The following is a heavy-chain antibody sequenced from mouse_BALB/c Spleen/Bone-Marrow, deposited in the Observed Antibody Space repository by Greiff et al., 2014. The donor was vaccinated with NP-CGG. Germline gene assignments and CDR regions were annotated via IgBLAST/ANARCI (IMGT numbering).Heavy chain of an antibody. CDR3: ARGINDNYNWYFDV. J-gene: IGHJ1*01. Sequence: EVMLVESXGGLVQPGGSLRLSCATSGFTFTDYYMSWVRQPPGKALEWLGFIRNKANGYTTEYSASVKGRFTISRDNSQSILYLQMNTLRAEDSATYFGARGINDNYNWYFDVWGAGTTVTVSS. CDR1: GFTFTDYY. V-gene: IGHV7-3*02. CDR2: IRNKANGYTT. D-gene: IGHD2-1*01.